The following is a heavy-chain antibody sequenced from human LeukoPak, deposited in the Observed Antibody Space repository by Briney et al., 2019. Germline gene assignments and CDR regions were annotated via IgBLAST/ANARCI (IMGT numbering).Heavy chain of an antibody. CDR3: AKGIGYYDSGPTDY. CDR1: GFTFSSYG. CDR2: ISGSGGST. D-gene: IGHD3-22*01. V-gene: IGHV3-23*01. Sequence: PGGSLRLSCAASGFTFSSYGMHWVRQAPGKGLEWVSAISGSGGSTYYADSVKGRFTISRDNSKNTLYLQMNSLRAEDTAVYYCAKGIGYYDSGPTDYWGQGTLVTVSS. J-gene: IGHJ4*02.